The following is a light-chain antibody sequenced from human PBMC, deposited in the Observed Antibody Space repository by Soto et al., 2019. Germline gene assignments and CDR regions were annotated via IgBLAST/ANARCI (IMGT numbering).Light chain of an antibody. CDR1: SGHSSYA. V-gene: IGLV4-69*01. J-gene: IGLJ2*01. CDR2: LNSDGSH. Sequence: QPVLTQSPSASASLGASVKLTCTLSSGHSSYAIAWHQQQPEKGPRYLMKLNSDGSHSKGDGIPDRFSGSSSGAERYLTISSLQSEDEADYYCQSYDSSLSGLVVFGGGTKLTVL. CDR3: QSYDSSLSGLVV.